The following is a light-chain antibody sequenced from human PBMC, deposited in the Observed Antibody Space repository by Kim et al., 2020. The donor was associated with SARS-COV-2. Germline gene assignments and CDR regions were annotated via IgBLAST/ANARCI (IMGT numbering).Light chain of an antibody. CDR1: KFGDKF. J-gene: IGLJ3*02. CDR3: QAWDSSTAV. Sequence: SPGQTATITCSGDKFGDKFACWYQQKPGQSPVVVIYQDTKRPSEIPERFSGSNSGNTATLTISGTQAMDEADYYCQAWDSSTAVFGGGTQLTVL. CDR2: QDT. V-gene: IGLV3-1*01.